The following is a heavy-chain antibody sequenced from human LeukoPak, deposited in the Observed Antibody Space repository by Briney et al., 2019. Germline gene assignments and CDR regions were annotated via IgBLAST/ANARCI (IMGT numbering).Heavy chain of an antibody. CDR2: IYHSGST. J-gene: IGHJ5*02. D-gene: IGHD3-10*01. CDR1: GYSISSGYY. CDR3: ARANYYGSGSYGFDP. V-gene: IGHV4-38-2*01. Sequence: PSETLSLTCAVSGYSISSGYYWGWIRQPPGKGLEWIGSIYHSGSTYYNPSLKSRVTISVDMSKNQFSLKLSSVTAADTAVYYCARANYYGSGSYGFDPWGQGTLVTVSS.